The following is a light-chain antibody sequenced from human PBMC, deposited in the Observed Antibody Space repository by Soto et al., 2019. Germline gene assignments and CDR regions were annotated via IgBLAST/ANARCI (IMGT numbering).Light chain of an antibody. Sequence: QSVLTQPPSVSGAPGQRVTISCTGNSSNIGSPFDVHWYQHLPGTAPRLLIYANNNRPSGVPDRFSGSKSGTSASLAITGLQGDDEADYYCSSYTTSSTRVFGTGTKLTVL. V-gene: IGLV1-40*01. CDR2: ANN. J-gene: IGLJ1*01. CDR3: SSYTTSSTRV. CDR1: SSNIGSPFD.